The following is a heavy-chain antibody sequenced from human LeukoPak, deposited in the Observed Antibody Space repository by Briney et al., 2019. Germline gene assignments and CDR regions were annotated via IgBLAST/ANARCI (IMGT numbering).Heavy chain of an antibody. Sequence: SETLSLTCTVSGGSISSSSYYWGWIRQPPGKGLEWIGSIYYSGSTYYNPSLKGRVTISVDTSKNQFSLKLSSVTAADTAVYYCARQGYSDYYVYWFDPWGQGTLVTVSS. J-gene: IGHJ5*02. D-gene: IGHD5-18*01. CDR1: GGSISSSSYY. V-gene: IGHV4-39*07. CDR3: ARQGYSDYYVYWFDP. CDR2: IYYSGST.